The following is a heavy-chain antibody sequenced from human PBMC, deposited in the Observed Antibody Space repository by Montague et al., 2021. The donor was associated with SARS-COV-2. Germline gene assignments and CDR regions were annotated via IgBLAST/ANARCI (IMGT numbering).Heavy chain of an antibody. D-gene: IGHD1-1*01. CDR1: GDSVSSNSAT. CDR2: TYYRSKWYN. Sequence: CAISGDSVSSNSATWNWVRRSPSRGLEWLGRTYYRSKWYNDYAVSVRGRVTINPDTSKNQFSPQLNSVTPEDTAIYYCTSGREGNYNVMDVWGQGTTVTVSS. CDR3: TSGREGNYNVMDV. V-gene: IGHV6-1*01. J-gene: IGHJ6*02.